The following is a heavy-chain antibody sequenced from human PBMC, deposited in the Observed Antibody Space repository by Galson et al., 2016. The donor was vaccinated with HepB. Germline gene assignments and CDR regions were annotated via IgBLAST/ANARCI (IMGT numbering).Heavy chain of an antibody. Sequence: SVKVSCKASGYTFTSYDISWVRQAPGQGLEWMGWISAHNGNTNYAQKLQGRVTMTTDTSTSTGYMELRSLRSDDTAMYYCARPYDSSGYVKTYGMDVWGQGTTVTVSS. J-gene: IGHJ6*02. D-gene: IGHD3-22*01. CDR1: GYTFTSYD. CDR3: ARPYDSSGYVKTYGMDV. V-gene: IGHV1-18*01. CDR2: ISAHNGNT.